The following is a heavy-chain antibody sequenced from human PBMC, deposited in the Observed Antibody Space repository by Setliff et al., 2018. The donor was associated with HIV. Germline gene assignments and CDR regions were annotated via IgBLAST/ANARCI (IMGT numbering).Heavy chain of an antibody. CDR3: ARVWLHYDANILRFDP. CDR2: IMYNEGN. D-gene: IGHD3-3*01. CDR1: GGSISSFY. Sequence: PSETLSLTCTVSGGSISSFYWSWIRQPPGKGLEWIGYIMYNEGNNFNPSLKSRVTISVDTSKNELSLRLSSVTAADSAVYYCARVWLHYDANILRFDPWGQGILVTVSS. J-gene: IGHJ5*02. V-gene: IGHV4-59*01.